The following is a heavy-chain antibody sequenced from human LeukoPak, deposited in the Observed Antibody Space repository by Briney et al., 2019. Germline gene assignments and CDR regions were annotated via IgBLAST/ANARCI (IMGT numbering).Heavy chain of an antibody. CDR2: IIPIFGTA. Sequence: SVKVSCKASGGTFSSYAISWVRHAPGQGLEWMGEIIPIFGTANYAQKFQGRVTITADKSTSTAYMELSSLRSEDTAVYYCARVILGSSDFDYWGQGTLVTVSS. V-gene: IGHV1-69*06. CDR3: ARVILGSSDFDY. J-gene: IGHJ4*02. D-gene: IGHD6-6*01. CDR1: GGTFSSYA.